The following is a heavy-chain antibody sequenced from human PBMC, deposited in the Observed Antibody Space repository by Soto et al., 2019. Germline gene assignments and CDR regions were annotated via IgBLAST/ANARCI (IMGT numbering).Heavy chain of an antibody. Sequence: EVQLVESGGGLVQHGRSLRLSCAASGFTFDDYAMHWVRQAPGKGLEWVSGISWGSGSIDYADSVKGRFTISRDNAKNSLYLQMNSLRAEDTALYYCAKDAAYYFDYWGQGTLVTVSS. CDR1: GFTFDDYA. CDR3: AKDAAYYFDY. CDR2: ISWGSGSI. V-gene: IGHV3-9*01. D-gene: IGHD6-25*01. J-gene: IGHJ4*02.